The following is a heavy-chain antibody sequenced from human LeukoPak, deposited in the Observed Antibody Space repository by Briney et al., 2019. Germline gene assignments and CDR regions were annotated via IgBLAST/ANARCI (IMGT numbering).Heavy chain of an antibody. J-gene: IGHJ5*02. V-gene: IGHV4-34*01. CDR2: INHSGST. CDR1: GGSFSGYY. Sequence: PSETPSLTCAVYGGSFSGYYWSWIRQPPGKGLEWIGEINHSGSTNYNPSLKSRVTISVDTSKNQFSLKLSSVTAADTAVYCCARGDTAGVNWFDPWGQGTLVTVSS. D-gene: IGHD6-13*01. CDR3: ARGDTAGVNWFDP.